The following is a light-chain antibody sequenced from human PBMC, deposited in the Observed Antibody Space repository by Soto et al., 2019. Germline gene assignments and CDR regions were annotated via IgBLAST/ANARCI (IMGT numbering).Light chain of an antibody. Sequence: EIVLTQSPGTLSLSPGERASLSCRASQSVTNNYLAWYRQKPGQAPRLLIYGASTRARGIPDRFSGSGSGTDFTLTISRLESEDFAVYFCQQYGSSPQTFGRGTKVDI. J-gene: IGKJ1*01. CDR3: QQYGSSPQT. CDR1: QSVTNNY. V-gene: IGKV3-20*01. CDR2: GAS.